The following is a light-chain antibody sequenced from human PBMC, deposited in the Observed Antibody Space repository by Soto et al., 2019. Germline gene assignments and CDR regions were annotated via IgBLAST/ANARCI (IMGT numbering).Light chain of an antibody. J-gene: IGKJ4*01. CDR3: KKYHSAPLP. Sequence: DIPMTQSPSSLSASLGDRVTITCRASQGIGVYLAWFQQKPGKVPRLLIYAASALQSGAPSRFSGGGSGTDFPLTINSLQPEDVATYYCKKYHSAPLPFGGGTKVEIK. CDR1: QGIGVY. V-gene: IGKV1-27*01. CDR2: AAS.